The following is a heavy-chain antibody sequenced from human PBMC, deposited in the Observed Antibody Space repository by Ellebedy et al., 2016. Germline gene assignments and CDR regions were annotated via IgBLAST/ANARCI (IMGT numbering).Heavy chain of an antibody. CDR1: GFPFSTHA. D-gene: IGHD2-8*01. Sequence: GGSLRLXXAASGFPFSTHAMAWVRQAPGKGLESVSVFSASTGNTYYADSVQGRFTISRDNSKNTLYLQMSSLRPEDTAVYYCAKKKSPNGGMDVWGQGTTVTVSS. CDR2: FSASTGNT. J-gene: IGHJ6*02. V-gene: IGHV3-23*01. CDR3: AKKKSPNGGMDV.